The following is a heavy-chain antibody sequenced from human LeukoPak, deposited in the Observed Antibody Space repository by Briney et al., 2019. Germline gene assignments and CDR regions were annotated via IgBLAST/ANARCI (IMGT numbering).Heavy chain of an antibody. Sequence: ASVKVSCKASGGTFSSYAISWVRQAPGQGLERMGRIIPIFGTANYAQKFQGRVTITTDESTSTAYMELSSLRSEDTAVYYCARDALIDYYDSSGPHDYWGQGTLVTVSS. CDR3: ARDALIDYYDSSGPHDY. CDR1: GGTFSSYA. V-gene: IGHV1-69*05. J-gene: IGHJ4*02. CDR2: IIPIFGTA. D-gene: IGHD3-22*01.